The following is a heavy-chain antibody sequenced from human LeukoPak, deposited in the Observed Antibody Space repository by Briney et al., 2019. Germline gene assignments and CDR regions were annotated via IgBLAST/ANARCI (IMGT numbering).Heavy chain of an antibody. J-gene: IGHJ4*02. CDR2: MYNRGST. D-gene: IGHD6-19*01. Sequence: PSETLSLTCTLSGDSISNYYWSWSRQSPGKKLEWIGYMYNRGSTIYNPSLKSRVTISTDTSKNQFSLRLTSVTAADTAVYYCARAEKAVTGTLDYWGQGTLITVSS. CDR3: ARAEKAVTGTLDY. CDR1: GDSISNYY. V-gene: IGHV4-59*01.